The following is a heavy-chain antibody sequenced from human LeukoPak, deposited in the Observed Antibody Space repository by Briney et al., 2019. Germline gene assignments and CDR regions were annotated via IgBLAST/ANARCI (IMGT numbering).Heavy chain of an antibody. V-gene: IGHV4-38-2*02. CDR1: GYSISSGYY. CDR2: IYHSGST. J-gene: IGHJ4*02. Sequence: SETLSLTCTVSGYSISSGYYWGWIRQPPGKGLEWIGSIYHSGSTYYNPSLKSRVTISVDTSKNQFSLKLSSVTAADTAVYYCARAVLDGDYGPGQRPFDYWGQGTLVTVSS. CDR3: ARAVLDGDYGPGQRPFDY. D-gene: IGHD4-17*01.